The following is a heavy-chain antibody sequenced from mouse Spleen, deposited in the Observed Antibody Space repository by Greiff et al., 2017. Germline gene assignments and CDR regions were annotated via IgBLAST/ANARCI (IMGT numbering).Heavy chain of an antibody. CDR3: GTTVGY. J-gene: IGHJ2*01. CDR1: GYAFTNYL. CDR2: INPGSGGT. Sequence: VQLQQSGAELVRPGTSVKVSCKASGYAFTNYLIEWVKQRPGQGLEWIGVINPGSGGTNYNEKFKGKATLTADKSSSTAYMQLSSLTSDDSAVYFCGTTVGYWGQGTTLTVSS. V-gene: IGHV1-54*01. D-gene: IGHD1-1*01.